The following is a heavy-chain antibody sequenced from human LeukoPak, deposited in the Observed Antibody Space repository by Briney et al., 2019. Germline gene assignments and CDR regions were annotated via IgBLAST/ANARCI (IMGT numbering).Heavy chain of an antibody. J-gene: IGHJ4*02. Sequence: ASVKVSCKVSGYTLTELSMHWVRQAPGKGLEWMGGFDPEDGETIYARKFQGRVTMTEDTPTDTAYMELSSLRSEDTAVYYCATDQLYYDYVWGSYRRGYFDYWGQGTLVTVSS. CDR2: FDPEDGET. CDR3: ATDQLYYDYVWGSYRRGYFDY. D-gene: IGHD3-16*02. CDR1: GYTLTELS. V-gene: IGHV1-24*01.